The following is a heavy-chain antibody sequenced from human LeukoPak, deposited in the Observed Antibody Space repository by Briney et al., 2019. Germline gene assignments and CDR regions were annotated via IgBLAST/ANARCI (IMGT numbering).Heavy chain of an antibody. Sequence: SETLSLTCTVSGGSISSYYWSWIRQPPGKGLEWIGYIYYSGSTNYNPSLKSRVTISVDTSKNQFSLKLSSVTAADTAVYYCAREDFWSGYATVYWGQGTLVTVSS. D-gene: IGHD3-3*01. CDR2: IYYSGST. J-gene: IGHJ4*02. V-gene: IGHV4-59*01. CDR3: AREDFWSGYATVY. CDR1: GGSISSYY.